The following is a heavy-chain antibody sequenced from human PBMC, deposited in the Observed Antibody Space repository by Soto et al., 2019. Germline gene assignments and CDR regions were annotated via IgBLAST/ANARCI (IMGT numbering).Heavy chain of an antibody. CDR3: ARGLAVADSYGMEV. J-gene: IGHJ6*02. CDR1: GGTFSNDV. D-gene: IGHD6-19*01. CDR2: INPILGIT. V-gene: IGHV1-69*04. Sequence: QVQLVQSGPEVKKPGSSVKVSCKVSGGTFSNDVINWVRHVPGQGLEWMAKINPILGITNSAQKFQGRATITADKATNTAYMELSSLDSKDTAVYYCARGLAVADSYGMEVWGQGTRVTVSS.